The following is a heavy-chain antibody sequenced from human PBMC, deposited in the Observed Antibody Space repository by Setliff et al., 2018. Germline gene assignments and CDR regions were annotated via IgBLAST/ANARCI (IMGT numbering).Heavy chain of an antibody. CDR2: INNYNFNT. J-gene: IGHJ4*02. CDR3: ARDADYYDSSENPIVDY. Sequence: ASVKVSCKASGYTLSNSILSWVRQAPGQGLEWMGWINNYNFNTQYAQKFQGRVTVTTDTSTSTAYMDLRSLRSDDTAVYYCARDADYYDSSENPIVDYWGQGTLVTVSS. V-gene: IGHV1-18*01. D-gene: IGHD3-22*01. CDR1: GYTLSNSI.